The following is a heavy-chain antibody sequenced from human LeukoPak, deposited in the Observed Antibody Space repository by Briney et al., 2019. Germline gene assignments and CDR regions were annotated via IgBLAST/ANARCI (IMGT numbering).Heavy chain of an antibody. Sequence: GGSLRISSAASGFTFSSYWMHWVRQAPGKGLLWFSRINSDGSSTSYADSVKGRFTISGDNAKNPLYLQMNSLRAEDTAVYYCETVQGHGMDVGGQGTTVTVSS. CDR1: GFTFSSYW. V-gene: IGHV3-74*01. J-gene: IGHJ6*02. CDR3: ETVQGHGMDV. CDR2: INSDGSST.